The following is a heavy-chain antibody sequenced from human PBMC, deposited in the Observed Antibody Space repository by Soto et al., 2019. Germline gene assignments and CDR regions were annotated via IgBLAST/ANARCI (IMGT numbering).Heavy chain of an antibody. V-gene: IGHV3-23*01. CDR1: GSDFTFSSHA. CDR2: ISDYSRAT. Sequence: EVQVLESGGGWVQPGGSLRLSCAVSGSDFTFSSHAMGWVRQAPGKGLEWVSGISDYSRATYYGDSVKGRFTISRDNSEERVFLQMNSLRAEDTAVYYCARERGDIVVHWGRGTLVTVSS. D-gene: IGHD2-15*01. CDR3: ARERGDIVVH. J-gene: IGHJ4*02.